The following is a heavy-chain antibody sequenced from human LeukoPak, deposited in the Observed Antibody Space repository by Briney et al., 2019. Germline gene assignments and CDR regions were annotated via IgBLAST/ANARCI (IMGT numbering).Heavy chain of an antibody. Sequence: ASVKVSCKASGYTFTSYGISWVRQAPGQGLEWMGWINPNSGGTNYAQKFQGRVTMTRDTSISTAYMELSRLRSDDTAVYYCARDKTIFGVVIYFDYWGQGTLVTVSS. CDR1: GYTFTSYG. J-gene: IGHJ4*02. D-gene: IGHD3-3*01. CDR2: INPNSGGT. CDR3: ARDKTIFGVVIYFDY. V-gene: IGHV1-2*02.